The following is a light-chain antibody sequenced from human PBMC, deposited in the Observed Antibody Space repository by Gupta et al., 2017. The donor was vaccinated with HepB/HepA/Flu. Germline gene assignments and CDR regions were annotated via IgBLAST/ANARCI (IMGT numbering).Light chain of an antibody. V-gene: IGLV2-11*01. J-gene: IGLJ2*01. Sequence: QSALPQPRSVSGSPGQSVTISCTGTSSDVGGYNYVSWYQQHPGKGPKLMSYDVSKRPSGVPDRFSGSKSGNRASVTISGLQAEDEADEYCCSYAGSYTWVFGGGTKLTV. CDR3: CSYAGSYTWV. CDR1: SSDVGGYNY. CDR2: DVS.